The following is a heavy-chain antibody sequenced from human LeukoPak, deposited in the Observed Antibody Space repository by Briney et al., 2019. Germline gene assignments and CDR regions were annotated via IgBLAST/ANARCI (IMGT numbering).Heavy chain of an antibody. V-gene: IGHV4-34*01. CDR2: INHSGST. Sequence: SETLSLTCAVYGGSFSGYYWSWLRQPPGKGLEWIGEINHSGSTNYNPSLKSRVTISVDTSKNQFSLKLSSVTAADTAVYYCARHPPRRYYYDSSGYLDYWGQGTLVTVSS. CDR1: GGSFSGYY. D-gene: IGHD3-22*01. CDR3: ARHPPRRYYYDSSGYLDY. J-gene: IGHJ4*02.